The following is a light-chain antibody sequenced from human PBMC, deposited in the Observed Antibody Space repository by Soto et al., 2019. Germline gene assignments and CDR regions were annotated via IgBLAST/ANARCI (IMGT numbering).Light chain of an antibody. CDR1: QSVSSSY. CDR2: GAS. CDR3: QQYGSSPPWT. V-gene: IGKV3-20*01. Sequence: VLTLSLGTQTTSTGETATHSSITIQSVSSSYLAWYQQKPGQAPRLLIYGASSRATGIPDRFSGSGSGTDFTLTISRLEPEDFAVYYCQQYGSSPPWTFGQGTKVAIK. J-gene: IGKJ1*01.